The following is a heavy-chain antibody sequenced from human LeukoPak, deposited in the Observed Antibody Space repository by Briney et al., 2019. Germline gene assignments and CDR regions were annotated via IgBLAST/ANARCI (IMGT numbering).Heavy chain of an antibody. CDR1: GFTVSSNY. J-gene: IGHJ4*02. D-gene: IGHD6-19*01. CDR3: ARSRQDGYSSGWYGGPYYFDY. Sequence: GGSLRLSCAASGFTVSSNYMSWVRQAPGKGLEWVSVIYSGGSTYYADSVKGRFTISRDNSKNTLYLQMNSLRAEDTAVYYCARSRQDGYSSGWYGGPYYFDYWGQGTLVTVSS. CDR2: IYSGGST. V-gene: IGHV3-66*01.